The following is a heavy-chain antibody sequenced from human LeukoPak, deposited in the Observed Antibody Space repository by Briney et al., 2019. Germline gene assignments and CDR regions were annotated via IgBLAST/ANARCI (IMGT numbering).Heavy chain of an antibody. CDR3: ARVATGTEPRNYMDV. J-gene: IGHJ6*03. D-gene: IGHD1-1*01. CDR2: IYTSGST. CDR1: GGSISSYY. Sequence: SSETLSLTCTVSGGSISSYYWSWIRQPAGKGLEWIGRIYTSGSTNYNPSLKGRVTMSVDTSKNQFSLKLSSVTAADTAVYYCARVATGTEPRNYMDVWGKGTTVTVSS. V-gene: IGHV4-4*07.